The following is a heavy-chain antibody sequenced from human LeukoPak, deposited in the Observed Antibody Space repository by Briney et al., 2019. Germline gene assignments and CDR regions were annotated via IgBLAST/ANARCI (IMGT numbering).Heavy chain of an antibody. D-gene: IGHD6-13*01. Sequence: ASVKVSCKASGYTFTSYDINWVRQATGQGLEWMGWMNPNSGNTGYAQKFQGRVTMTRNTSISTAYMELSSLRSEDTAVYYCARRVGSSWTYHYYYGMDVWGQGTTVTVSS. CDR3: ARRVGSSWTYHYYYGMDV. J-gene: IGHJ6*02. V-gene: IGHV1-8*01. CDR2: MNPNSGNT. CDR1: GYTFTSYD.